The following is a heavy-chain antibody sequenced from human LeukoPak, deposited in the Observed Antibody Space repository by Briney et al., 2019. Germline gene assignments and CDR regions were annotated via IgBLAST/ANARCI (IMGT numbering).Heavy chain of an antibody. CDR1: GGSISSGGYY. CDR2: IYHSGST. CDR3: ARGGTMVRGVPNRENWFDP. D-gene: IGHD3-10*01. V-gene: IGHV4-30-2*01. Sequence: SETLSLTCTVSGGSISSGGYYWSWIRQPPGKGLEWIGYIYHSGSTYYNPSLKSRVTISVDRSKNQFSLKLSSVTAADTAVYYCARGGTMVRGVPNRENWFDPWGQGTLVTVSS. J-gene: IGHJ5*02.